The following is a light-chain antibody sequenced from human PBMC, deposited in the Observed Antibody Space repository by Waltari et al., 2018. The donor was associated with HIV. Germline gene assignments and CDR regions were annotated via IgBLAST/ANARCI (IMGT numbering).Light chain of an antibody. Sequence: SALTQPASVSGSPGQSITISCTGASSNVGGYNLVSWYQQHPGKAPKLMIYDVSNRPSGVSNRFSGSKSGNTASLTISGLQAEDEADYYCSSYTSSSTYHVFGTGTKVTVL. V-gene: IGLV2-14*03. J-gene: IGLJ1*01. CDR1: SSNVGGYNL. CDR2: DVS. CDR3: SSYTSSSTYHV.